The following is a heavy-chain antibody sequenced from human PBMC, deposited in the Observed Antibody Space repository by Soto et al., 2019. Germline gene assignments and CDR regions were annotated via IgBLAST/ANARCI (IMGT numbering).Heavy chain of an antibody. D-gene: IGHD6-13*01. CDR1: GGSFSGYY. V-gene: IGHV4-34*01. Sequence: QVPLQQWGAGLLKPSETLSLTCAVYGGSFSGYYWSWIRQPPGKGLEWIGEINHRGSTNYNPSLKSRVTISVDTSKNQFSRKLSSVTAADTAVYYCARGTPKGIAAAGHPSIPFDYWGQGTLVTVSS. CDR2: INHRGST. J-gene: IGHJ4*02. CDR3: ARGTPKGIAAAGHPSIPFDY.